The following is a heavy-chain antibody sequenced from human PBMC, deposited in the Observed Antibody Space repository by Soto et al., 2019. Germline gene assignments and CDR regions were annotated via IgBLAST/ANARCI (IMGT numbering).Heavy chain of an antibody. CDR3: ARDLEVATGTFDP. Sequence: SETLSLTCTVSGGSVSSGSYYWSWIRQPPGKGLEWIGYIYYSGSTNYNPSLKSRVTISVDTSKNQFSLKLSSVTAADTAVYYCARDLEVATGTFDPWGQGTLVTVSS. J-gene: IGHJ5*02. D-gene: IGHD5-12*01. V-gene: IGHV4-61*01. CDR1: GGSVSSGSYY. CDR2: IYYSGST.